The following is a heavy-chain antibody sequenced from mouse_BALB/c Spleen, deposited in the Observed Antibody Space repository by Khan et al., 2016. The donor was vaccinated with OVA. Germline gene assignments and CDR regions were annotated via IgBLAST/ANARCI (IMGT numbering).Heavy chain of an antibody. Sequence: EVELVESGGGLVKPGGSLKLSCAPSGFAFSSYDMSWVRQTPEKRLEWVATISGTGIYTYYPDSVKGRFTISRDNARNTLYLQMSSLRSEDTALYYCARPSYYGNPWFTYWGQGTLFTVSA. D-gene: IGHD2-10*01. CDR3: ARPSYYGNPWFTY. CDR2: ISGTGIYT. J-gene: IGHJ3*01. CDR1: GFAFSSYD. V-gene: IGHV5-9*02.